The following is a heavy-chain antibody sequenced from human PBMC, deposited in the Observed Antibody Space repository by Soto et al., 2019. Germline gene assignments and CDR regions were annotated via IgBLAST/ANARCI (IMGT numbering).Heavy chain of an antibody. CDR3: ASERRSDGSMDY. CDR2: ISYDGSNK. Sequence: QVQLVESGGGVVQPGRSLRLSCAASGFTFSSYAMHWVRQAPGKGLEWVAVISYDGSNKYYADSVKGRFTISRDNSKNPLYLQMNSLRAADTAVYYSASERRSDGSMDYWGQGPLVTVSS. D-gene: IGHD1-26*01. J-gene: IGHJ4*02. CDR1: GFTFSSYA. V-gene: IGHV3-30-3*01.